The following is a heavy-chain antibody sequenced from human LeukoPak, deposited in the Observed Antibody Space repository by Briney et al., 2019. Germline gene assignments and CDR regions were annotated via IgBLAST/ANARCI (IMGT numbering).Heavy chain of an antibody. CDR1: GYTFTSYA. J-gene: IGHJ4*02. CDR2: INTNTGNP. D-gene: IGHD3-22*01. V-gene: IGHV7-4-1*02. CDR3: ARVTPLMHYYDSSGYFYFDY. Sequence: ASVKVSCKASGYTFTSYAMNWVRQAPGQGLEWMGWINTNTGNPTYAQGFTGRFVFSLDTSVSTAYLQISSLKAEDTAVYYCARVTPLMHYYDSSGYFYFDYWGQGTLVTVSS.